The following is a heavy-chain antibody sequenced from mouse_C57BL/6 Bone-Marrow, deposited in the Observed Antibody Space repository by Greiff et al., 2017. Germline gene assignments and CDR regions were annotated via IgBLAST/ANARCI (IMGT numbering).Heavy chain of an antibody. CDR2: IDPENGDT. Sequence: VQLQQSGAELVRPGASVKLSCTASGFNIKDDYMHWVKQRPEQGLEWIGWIDPENGDTEYASKFQGKATITADTASNTAYLQLSSLTSEDTAVYYCTTEEFYYGSLFDYWGQGTTLTVSS. D-gene: IGHD1-1*01. J-gene: IGHJ2*01. CDR3: TTEEFYYGSLFDY. CDR1: GFNIKDDY. V-gene: IGHV14-4*01.